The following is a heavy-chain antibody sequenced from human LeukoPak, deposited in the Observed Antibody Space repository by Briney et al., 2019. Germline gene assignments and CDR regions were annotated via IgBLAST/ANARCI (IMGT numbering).Heavy chain of an antibody. CDR1: GFTVSSSY. J-gene: IGHJ4*02. V-gene: IGHV3-53*01. CDR3: AKGRIAAAGTSDY. Sequence: GGSLRLSCAASGFTVSSSYMSWVRQAPGKGLEWVSLIYSGGSTYYADSMKGRFTISRDNSKNTLYLQMNGLRAEDTAVYYCAKGRIAAAGTSDYWGQGTLVTVSS. CDR2: IYSGGST. D-gene: IGHD6-13*01.